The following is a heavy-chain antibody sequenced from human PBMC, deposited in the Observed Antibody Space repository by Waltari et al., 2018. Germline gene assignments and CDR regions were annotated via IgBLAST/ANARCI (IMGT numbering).Heavy chain of an antibody. CDR3: ARGIPAACGTFDI. V-gene: IGHV1-2*02. D-gene: IGHD6-13*01. J-gene: IGHJ3*02. CDR2: IYPNSGGT. CDR1: VNPFPNSY. Sequence: QVHLVQSGAGVTTPGASVKVSCQASVNPFPNSYMHWVSSAPGQGLEWMGWIYPNSGGTSYAQMSQGRVTMTRDTAIDTAYMELGSLTSDDTAVYYCARGIPAACGTFDIWGQGTLGTVSS.